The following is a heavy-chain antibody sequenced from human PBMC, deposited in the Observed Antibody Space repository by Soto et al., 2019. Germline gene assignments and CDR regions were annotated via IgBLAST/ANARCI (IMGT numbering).Heavy chain of an antibody. V-gene: IGHV3-9*01. D-gene: IGHD3-16*01. CDR2: VSWNSATI. CDR3: AKRGASRVDAFDV. Sequence: EVQLVESGGGLAQPGRSLRLSCAASGFIFDEYAMHWVRQVPGKGLEWVSTVSWNSATIAYADSVKGRFIISRDSATNSLYLQMSSLRPEDTAFYYCAKRGASRVDAFDVWGQGTLVTVSS. J-gene: IGHJ3*01. CDR1: GFIFDEYA.